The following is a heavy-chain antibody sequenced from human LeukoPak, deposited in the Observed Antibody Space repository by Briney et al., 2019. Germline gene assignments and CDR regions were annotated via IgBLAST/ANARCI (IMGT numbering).Heavy chain of an antibody. J-gene: IGHJ6*02. CDR2: INHSGIT. CDR1: GGSFSGFY. CDR3: ASMAVTTGGYSYGMDV. Sequence: SETLSLTCAVYGGSFSGFYWNWIRQPPGKGLEWIGEINHSGITKYYPSLKSRVTISVDTSKNQFSLWLSSVTAADTAVYYCASMAVTTGGYSYGMDVWGQGTTVTVFS. V-gene: IGHV4-34*01. D-gene: IGHD4-17*01.